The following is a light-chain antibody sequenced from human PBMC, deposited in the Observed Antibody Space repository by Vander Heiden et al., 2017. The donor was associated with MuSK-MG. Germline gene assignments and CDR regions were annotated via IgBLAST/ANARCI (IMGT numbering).Light chain of an antibody. V-gene: IGKV3-15*01. CDR3: QQYNNGPPWT. CDR1: QSVSTN. CDR2: GAS. Sequence: EIVMTQSPATLSVSPGERATLSCRASQSVSTNLAWYQQKPGQAPRLLIYGASARATGVPARFSGSGSETEFTLTISSLQSEDFAVYYCQQYNNGPPWTFGQGTKVEIK. J-gene: IGKJ1*01.